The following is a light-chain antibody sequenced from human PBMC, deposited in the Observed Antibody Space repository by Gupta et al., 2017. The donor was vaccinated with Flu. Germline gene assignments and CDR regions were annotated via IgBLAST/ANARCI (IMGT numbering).Light chain of an antibody. CDR3: QQYTNWPPLT. V-gene: IGKV3-15*01. CDR1: QSISTN. CDR2: GAS. Sequence: EIVMTPSPATLTVSPGEGVTLSCRASQSISTNLDWYQQRPGQAPRLLIYGASTRASGIPGRFSGSGSGTEFTLSISSRQSEDFGLYFCQQYTNWPPLTFGGGTRLEIK. J-gene: IGKJ4*01.